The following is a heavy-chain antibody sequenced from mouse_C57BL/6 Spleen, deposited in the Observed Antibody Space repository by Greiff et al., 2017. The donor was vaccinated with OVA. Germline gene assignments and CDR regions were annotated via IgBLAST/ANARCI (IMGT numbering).Heavy chain of an antibody. J-gene: IGHJ1*03. CDR2: INPNNGGT. Sequence: EVQLQQSGPELVKPGASVKISCKASGYTFTDYYMNWVKQSHGKSLEWIGDINPNNGGTSYNQKFKGKATLTVDKSSSTAYMELRSLTSEDSAVYYCARRYGSRYFDVWGTGTTVTVSS. V-gene: IGHV1-26*01. CDR1: GYTFTDYY. D-gene: IGHD1-1*01. CDR3: ARRYGSRYFDV.